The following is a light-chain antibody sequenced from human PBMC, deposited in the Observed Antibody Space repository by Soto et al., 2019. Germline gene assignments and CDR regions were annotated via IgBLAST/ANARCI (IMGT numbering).Light chain of an antibody. CDR2: EGS. V-gene: IGLV2-23*01. J-gene: IGLJ1*01. CDR1: SSDVGTYNL. Sequence: QSALTQPASVSGSPGQSITISCTGTSSDVGTYNLVSWYQQHPGKVPKFLIYEGSKRPSGVSNRFSGSKSGNTASLTTSGLQAEDEADYYCCSYAGSSLYVFGTGTKVIGL. CDR3: CSYAGSSLYV.